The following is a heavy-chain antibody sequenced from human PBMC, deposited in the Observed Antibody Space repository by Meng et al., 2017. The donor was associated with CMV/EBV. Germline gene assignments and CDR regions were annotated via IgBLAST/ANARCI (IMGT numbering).Heavy chain of an antibody. CDR2: IKQDGSEK. Sequence: GESLKISCAASGFTFSNAWMSWVRQAPGKGLEWVANIKQDGSEKYYVDSVKGRFTISRDNAKNSLYLQMNSLRAEDTAVYYCARGSSIAARHWGQGTLVTVSS. V-gene: IGHV3-7*01. CDR1: GFTFSNAW. D-gene: IGHD6-6*01. J-gene: IGHJ4*02. CDR3: ARGSSIAARH.